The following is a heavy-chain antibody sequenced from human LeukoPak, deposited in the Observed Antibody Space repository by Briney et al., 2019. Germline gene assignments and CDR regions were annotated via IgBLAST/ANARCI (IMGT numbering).Heavy chain of an antibody. Sequence: PSETLSLTCAVYGGSFSGYYWSWIRQPPGKGLEWIGEINHSGSTNYNPSLKSRVTISVDTSKNQFSLKLSSVTAADTAVYYCARRSLQGFLEWDPYNWFDPWGQGTLVTVSS. J-gene: IGHJ5*02. D-gene: IGHD3-3*01. CDR3: ARRSLQGFLEWDPYNWFDP. CDR2: INHSGST. V-gene: IGHV4-34*01. CDR1: GGSFSGYY.